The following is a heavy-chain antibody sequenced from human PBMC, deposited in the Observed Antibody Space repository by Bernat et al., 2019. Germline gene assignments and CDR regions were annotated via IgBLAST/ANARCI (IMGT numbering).Heavy chain of an antibody. Sequence: QLQLQESGPGLVKPSETLSLTRTVSGGSISSSSYYWGWIRQPPGKGLEWIGSIYYSGSTYYNPSLKSRVTISVDTSKNQFSLKLSSVTAADTAVYYCARVGYSGYDSDYWGQGTLVTVSS. CDR3: ARVGYSGYDSDY. D-gene: IGHD5-12*01. CDR1: GGSISSSSYY. V-gene: IGHV4-39*01. CDR2: IYYSGST. J-gene: IGHJ4*02.